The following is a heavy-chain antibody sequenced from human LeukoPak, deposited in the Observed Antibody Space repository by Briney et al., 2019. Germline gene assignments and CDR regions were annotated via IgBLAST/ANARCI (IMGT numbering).Heavy chain of an antibody. D-gene: IGHD3-10*01. CDR1: GFTFSSYA. J-gene: IGHJ4*02. Sequence: GGSLRLSCAASGFTFSSYAMSWVRQAPGKGLEWVSAISGSGGSTYYADSVKGRFTISRDNSKNTLYLQMNSLRAEDTAVYYCAKIGPTFRTMVRGVVFPFDYWGQGTLVTVSS. CDR2: ISGSGGST. CDR3: AKIGPTFRTMVRGVVFPFDY. V-gene: IGHV3-23*01.